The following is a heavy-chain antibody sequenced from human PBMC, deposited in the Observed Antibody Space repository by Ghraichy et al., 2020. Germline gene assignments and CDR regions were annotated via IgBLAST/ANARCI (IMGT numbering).Heavy chain of an antibody. CDR1: GGSISSSSYY. CDR3: ARHSYYYDSSGYYYYFDY. Sequence: SENLSLTCTVSGGSISSSSYYWGWIRQPPGKGLEWIGSIYYSGTTYYNPSLRSRVTISVDTSKNQFSLKLSSVTAADTAVYYCARHSYYYDSSGYYYYFDYWGQGTLVTVSS. V-gene: IGHV4-39*01. CDR2: IYYSGTT. J-gene: IGHJ4*02. D-gene: IGHD3-22*01.